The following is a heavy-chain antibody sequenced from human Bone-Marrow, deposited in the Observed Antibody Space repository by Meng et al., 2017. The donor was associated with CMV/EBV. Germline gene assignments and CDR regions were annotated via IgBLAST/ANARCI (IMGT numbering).Heavy chain of an antibody. Sequence: SVKVSCKASGGTFSSYAISWVRQAPGQGLEWMGGIIPIFGTANYAQKFQGRVTITTDESTSTAYMELSSLRSEDTAVYYCAREGVDYLNPVDYWGQGTLVTVSS. J-gene: IGHJ4*02. D-gene: IGHD4-11*01. V-gene: IGHV1-69*05. CDR1: GGTFSSYA. CDR2: IIPIFGTA. CDR3: AREGVDYLNPVDY.